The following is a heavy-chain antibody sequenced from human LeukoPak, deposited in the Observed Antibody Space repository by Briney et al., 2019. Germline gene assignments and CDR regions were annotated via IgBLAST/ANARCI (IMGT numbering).Heavy chain of an antibody. V-gene: IGHV4-38-2*01. Sequence: SETLSLTCAVSGYLLSNGYYWGWVRLPPGKGLEWIGSIHHSGIIHYNPSLKSRLTISVDTVKNEFSMNLNSETAADTAVYYCANFPRYCSGASCSGMDVWGKGTTVIVSS. CDR2: IHHSGII. J-gene: IGHJ6*04. D-gene: IGHD2-15*01. CDR3: ANFPRYCSGASCSGMDV. CDR1: GYLLSNGYY.